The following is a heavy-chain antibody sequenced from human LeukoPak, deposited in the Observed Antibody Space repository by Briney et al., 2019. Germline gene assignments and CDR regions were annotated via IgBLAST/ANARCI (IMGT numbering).Heavy chain of an antibody. CDR2: ISGSTSGT. CDR1: GFTFSTYA. Sequence: GGSLRLSCAASGFTFSTYAMSWVRQAPGKGLEWVSVISGSTSGTYYADSVKGRFTISRDNSKNTVDLQMNSLRADDTAIYYCAKNSAGSCYSKCDCWGQGTLVTVSS. CDR3: AKNSAGSCYSKCDC. J-gene: IGHJ4*02. D-gene: IGHD2-15*01. V-gene: IGHV3-23*01.